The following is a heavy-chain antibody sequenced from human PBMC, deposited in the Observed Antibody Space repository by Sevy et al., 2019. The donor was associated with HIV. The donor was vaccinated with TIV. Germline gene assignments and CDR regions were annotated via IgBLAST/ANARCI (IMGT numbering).Heavy chain of an antibody. CDR3: AKHRDTLAAAAYLDH. Sequence: GGSLRLSCVATGFTFSQYGMEWVRQAPGKGLEWVAFIRYDGSTKYYADSVKGRLTISRDNSKNMLYLQMNSLRPEDTALYSCAKHRDTLAAAAYLDHWGQGTLVTVSS. CDR1: GFTFSQYG. J-gene: IGHJ4*02. D-gene: IGHD6-13*01. V-gene: IGHV3-30*02. CDR2: IRYDGSTK.